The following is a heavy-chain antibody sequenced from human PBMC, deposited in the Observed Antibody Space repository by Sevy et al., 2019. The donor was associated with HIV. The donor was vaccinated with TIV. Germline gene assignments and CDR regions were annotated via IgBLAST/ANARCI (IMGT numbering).Heavy chain of an antibody. CDR1: GFTFSSYW. V-gene: IGHV3-7*01. CDR3: ARDSLGDIVVVVAAPDYFDY. CDR2: IKQDGSEK. J-gene: IGHJ4*02. D-gene: IGHD2-15*01. Sequence: GGSLRLSCAASGFTFSSYWMSWVRQAPGKGLEWVANIKQDGSEKYYVDSVKGRFTISRDNAKNSLYLQMNSLRAEDRAVYYCARDSLGDIVVVVAAPDYFDYWGQGTLVTVSS.